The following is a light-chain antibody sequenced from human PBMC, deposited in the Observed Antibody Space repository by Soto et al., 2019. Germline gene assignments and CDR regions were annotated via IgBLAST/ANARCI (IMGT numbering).Light chain of an antibody. J-gene: IGKJ1*01. CDR1: QSVGSD. CDR3: QQYANWPKT. V-gene: IGKV3-15*01. Sequence: EIVMTQSPAPLSVSPGERATPSCRASQSVGSDLAWYQQKPGQAPRLVIYDIFTRAAGVPARFSGSGSGTEFTLTISSLQSEDAAVYFCQQYANWPKTLGQGTKVDI. CDR2: DIF.